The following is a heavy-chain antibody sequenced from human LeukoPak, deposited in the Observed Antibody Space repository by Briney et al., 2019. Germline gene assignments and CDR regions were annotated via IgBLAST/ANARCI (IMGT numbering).Heavy chain of an antibody. J-gene: IGHJ4*02. D-gene: IGHD2-2*01. CDR3: ARAIRYQLLLVY. CDR2: MNPNSGNT. CDR1: GYTFSTYD. V-gene: IGHV1-8*03. Sequence: ASVKVSCKTSGYTFSTYDINWVRQAAGQGLEWMGWMNPNSGNTGFAQKFQGRATITRDTSITTAYLELSSLRSEDTAVYYCARAIRYQLLLVYWGQGTLVTVSS.